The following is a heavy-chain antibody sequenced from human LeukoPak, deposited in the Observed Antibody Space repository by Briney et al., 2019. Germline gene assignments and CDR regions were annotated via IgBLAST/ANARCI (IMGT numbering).Heavy chain of an antibody. Sequence: SETLSLTCTVSGGSISSGDYYWSWIRQPPGKGLEWIGYIYYSGSTYYNPSLKSRVTISVDKSKNQFSLKLSSVTAADTAVYYCARGRTVTTRFYWHFDLWGRGTLVTVSS. J-gene: IGHJ2*01. V-gene: IGHV4-30-4*01. CDR1: GGSISSGDYY. D-gene: IGHD4-17*01. CDR2: IYYSGST. CDR3: ARGRTVTTRFYWHFDL.